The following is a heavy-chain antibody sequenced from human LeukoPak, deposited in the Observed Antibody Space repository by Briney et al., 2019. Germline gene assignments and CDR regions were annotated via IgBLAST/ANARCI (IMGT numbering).Heavy chain of an antibody. Sequence: GGSLRLSCAASGFTFSSYWMSWVRQAPGKGLEWVANIKQDGSVKYYMDSVEGRFTISRDNAKNSLYLQMNSLRAGDTALYYCAKDRVRRSNYYYGMDVWGQGTTVTVSS. V-gene: IGHV3-7*03. J-gene: IGHJ6*02. CDR1: GFTFSSYW. CDR3: AKDRVRRSNYYYGMDV. D-gene: IGHD1-1*01. CDR2: IKQDGSVK.